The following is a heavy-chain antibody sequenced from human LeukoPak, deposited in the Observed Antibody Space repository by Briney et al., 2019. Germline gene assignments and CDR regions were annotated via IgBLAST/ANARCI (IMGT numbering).Heavy chain of an antibody. V-gene: IGHV4-38-2*02. D-gene: IGHD5-12*01. CDR2: IYHSGST. Sequence: SETLSLTCTVSGYSISSGYYWGWTRQPPGKGLEWIGSIYHSGSTYYNPSLKSRVTISVDTSKNQFSLKLSSVTAADTAVYYCASTGYDFDYWGQGTLVTVSS. J-gene: IGHJ4*02. CDR3: ASTGYDFDY. CDR1: GYSISSGYY.